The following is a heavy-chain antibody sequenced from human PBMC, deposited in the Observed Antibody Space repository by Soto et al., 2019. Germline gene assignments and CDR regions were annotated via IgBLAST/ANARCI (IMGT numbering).Heavy chain of an antibody. V-gene: IGHV5-10-1*01. CDR1: GYSFAGYW. CDR2: IDPSDSQT. Sequence: GESLKISCKGSGYSFAGYWITWVRQKPGKGLEGMGRIDPSDSQTYYSPSFRGHVTISATKSITTVFLQWSSLRASDTAMYYCARQIYDSDTGPNFQYYFDSWGQGTPVTVSS. CDR3: ARQIYDSDTGPNFQYYFDS. J-gene: IGHJ4*02. D-gene: IGHD3-22*01.